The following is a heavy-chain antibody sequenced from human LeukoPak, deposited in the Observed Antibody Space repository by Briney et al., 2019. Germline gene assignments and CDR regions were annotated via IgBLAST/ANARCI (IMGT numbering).Heavy chain of an antibody. V-gene: IGHV3-66*02. J-gene: IGHJ5*02. Sequence: GGSLRLSCAASGFIVNSYAMSWFRQAPGKGLAWVSLIYSDGVTQYADSVKGRFTISRDNSKNTLYLQMNSLRDEDTAVYFCARDRAEGKTWVEFDPWGQGTLVTVSS. CDR2: IYSDGVT. CDR3: ARDRAEGKTWVEFDP. CDR1: GFIVNSYA.